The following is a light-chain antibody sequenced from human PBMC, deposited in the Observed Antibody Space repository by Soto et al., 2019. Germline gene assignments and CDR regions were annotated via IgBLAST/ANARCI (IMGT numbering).Light chain of an antibody. CDR2: DAS. CDR1: QDISNY. CDR3: QQYDNHRT. J-gene: IGKJ1*01. V-gene: IGKV1-33*01. Sequence: DIQMTQSPSSLSASVGDRVTITCQANQDISNYLNWYQQKPGKAPKLLIYDASNLEIGVPSRFSGSGSGTDFTFTISSLQPEDIATYYCQQYDNHRTFGQGTKVEIK.